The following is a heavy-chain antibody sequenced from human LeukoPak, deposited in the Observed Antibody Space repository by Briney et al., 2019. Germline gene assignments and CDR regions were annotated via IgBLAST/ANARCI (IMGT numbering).Heavy chain of an antibody. CDR1: GFTFRSHA. V-gene: IGHV3-23*01. CDR3: ATEIRYCSSTSCQSY. D-gene: IGHD2-2*01. Sequence: GGSLRLSCAASGFTFRSHAMSWVRQAPEKGLEWVSAISGSGGSTYYADSVKGRFTISRNNSKNTLYLQMNSLRAEDTAVYYCATEIRYCSSTSCQSYWGQGTLVTVSS. CDR2: ISGSGGST. J-gene: IGHJ4*02.